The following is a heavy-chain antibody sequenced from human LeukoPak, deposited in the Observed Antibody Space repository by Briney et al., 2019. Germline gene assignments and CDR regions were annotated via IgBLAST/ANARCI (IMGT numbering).Heavy chain of an antibody. CDR2: ISGSDGST. Sequence: GGSLRLSCAASGFTFSSYAMSWVRQAPGKGLEWVSGISGSDGSTNYADSVKGRFTISRDDYKNTLYVQMNSLRAEDTAVYYCAKEVAGYYFDYWGQGTLVTVSS. V-gene: IGHV3-23*01. J-gene: IGHJ4*02. CDR3: AKEVAGYYFDY. D-gene: IGHD6-19*01. CDR1: GFTFSSYA.